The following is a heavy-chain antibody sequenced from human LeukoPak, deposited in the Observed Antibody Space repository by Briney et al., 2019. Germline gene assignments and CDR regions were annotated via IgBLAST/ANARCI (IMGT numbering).Heavy chain of an antibody. D-gene: IGHD1-26*01. Sequence: SETLSLTCAVYGGSFSGYYWSWIRQPPGKGLEWIGEINHSGSTNYNPSLKSRVTISVDTYKNQFSLKLSSVTAADTAVYYCARVGVLGIVGATRWFDPWGQGTLVTVSS. V-gene: IGHV4-34*01. CDR2: INHSGST. CDR1: GGSFSGYY. J-gene: IGHJ5*02. CDR3: ARVGVLGIVGATRWFDP.